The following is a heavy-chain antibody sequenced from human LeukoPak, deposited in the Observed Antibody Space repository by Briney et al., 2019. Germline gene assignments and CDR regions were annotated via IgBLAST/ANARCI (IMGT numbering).Heavy chain of an antibody. V-gene: IGHV1-18*04. J-gene: IGHJ5*02. D-gene: IGHD5-12*01. Sequence: ASVKVSCKASGYTFTHYYMHWVRQAPGQGLEWMGWISAYNGNTNYAQKLQGRVTMTTDTSTSTAYMELRSLRSDDTAVYYCARLRVATIREVEFDPWGQGTLVTVSS. CDR3: ARLRVATIREVEFDP. CDR1: GYTFTHYY. CDR2: ISAYNGNT.